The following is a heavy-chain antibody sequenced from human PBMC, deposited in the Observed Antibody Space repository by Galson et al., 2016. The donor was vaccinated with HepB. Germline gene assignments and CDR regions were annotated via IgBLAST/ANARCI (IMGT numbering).Heavy chain of an antibody. CDR1: GFIFSNYW. CDR3: RSSRTAAAGLDH. Sequence: SLRLSCATSGFIFSNYWMSWVRQAPGKGLEWVAIIKDDGSEESYVDSVKGRFTISRDNAKNSLYLQMDSLRSEDTAMYYCRSSRTAAAGLDHWGQGTLVTVSS. V-gene: IGHV3-7*03. J-gene: IGHJ4*02. CDR2: IKDDGSEE. D-gene: IGHD6-13*01.